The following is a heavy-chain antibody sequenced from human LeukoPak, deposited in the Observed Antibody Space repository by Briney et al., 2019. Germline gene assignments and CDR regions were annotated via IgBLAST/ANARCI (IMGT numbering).Heavy chain of an antibody. CDR3: AKDGNYYGSGEPHFADY. CDR1: GFTFSSYA. D-gene: IGHD3-10*01. CDR2: ISGSGGST. Sequence: QPGGSLGLSCAASGFTFSSYAMSWVRQAPGKGLEWVSAISGSGGSTYYADSVKGRFTISRDNSKNTLYLQMNSLRAEDTAVYYCAKDGNYYGSGEPHFADYWGQGTLVTVSS. J-gene: IGHJ4*02. V-gene: IGHV3-23*01.